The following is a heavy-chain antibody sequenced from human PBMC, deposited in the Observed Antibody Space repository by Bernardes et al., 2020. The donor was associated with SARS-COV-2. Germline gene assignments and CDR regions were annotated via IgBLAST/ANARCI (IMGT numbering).Heavy chain of an antibody. Sequence: GGSLRLSCAASGFTFTDHYMDWVRQAPGKGLEWIGRIRHTASDTTTEYAASVKGRFSVSRDDSNNSLPLQMNSLKTDDPAVYYCAVTGHCGPGACSEADFQNWGQGHPVIVSS. CDR1: GFTFTDHY. CDR3: AVTGHCGPGACSEADFQN. D-gene: IGHD2-21*01. V-gene: IGHV3-72*01. J-gene: IGHJ1*01. CDR2: IRHTASDTTT.